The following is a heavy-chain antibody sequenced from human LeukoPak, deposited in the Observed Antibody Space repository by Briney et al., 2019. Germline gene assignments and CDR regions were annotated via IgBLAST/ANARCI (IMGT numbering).Heavy chain of an antibody. CDR3: ARHFCRRKTAYEIDY. Sequence: ASVKVSCKASGYTFTSYGISWVRQAPGQGLEWMGWISGNNGNTDYAQKLQGRVTMTTDTSTSTAYMELRSLRSDDTAVYYCARHFCRRKTAYEIDYWGQGTLVTVSS. D-gene: IGHD3-3*02. J-gene: IGHJ4*02. CDR1: GYTFTSYG. CDR2: ISGNNGNT. V-gene: IGHV1-18*01.